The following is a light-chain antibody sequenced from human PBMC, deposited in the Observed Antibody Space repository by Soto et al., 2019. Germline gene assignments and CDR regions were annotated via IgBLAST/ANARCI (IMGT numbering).Light chain of an antibody. V-gene: IGLV1-47*01. CDR2: RNN. Sequence: QSVLTQPPSASGTPGQRVTISCSGGSSNIGNNYVYWYHQLPGTAPKLLIYRNNQRPSGVPDRFSGSKSVTSASLAISGLRSEDEADYYCAAWDDSLSALVFGGGTKVTVL. CDR3: AAWDDSLSALV. J-gene: IGLJ2*01. CDR1: SSNIGNNY.